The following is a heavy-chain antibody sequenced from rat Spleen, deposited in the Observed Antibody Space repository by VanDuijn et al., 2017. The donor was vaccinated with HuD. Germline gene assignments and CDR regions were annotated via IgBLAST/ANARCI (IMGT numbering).Heavy chain of an antibody. CDR2: ISPSGGST. D-gene: IGHD1-11*01. CDR1: GFTFSNYY. J-gene: IGHJ2*01. Sequence: EVQMVESGGGLVKPGRSLKLSCAASGFTFSNYYMAWVRQAPTKGLEWVASISPSGGSTYYPDSVKGRFTNSRDNAKSTLYLQMDSLRSEDTATYYCATEGGFDFWGQGVMVTVSS. V-gene: IGHV5-27*01. CDR3: ATEGGFDF.